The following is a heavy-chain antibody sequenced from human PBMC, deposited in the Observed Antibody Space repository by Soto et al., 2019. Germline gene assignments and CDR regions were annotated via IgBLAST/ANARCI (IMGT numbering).Heavy chain of an antibody. D-gene: IGHD1-26*01. CDR3: AKSPSYPVHFDY. V-gene: IGHV3-30*18. CDR2: ISYDGSNK. CDR1: GFTFSSYG. Sequence: QVQLVESGGGVVQPGRSLRLCCAASGFTFSSYGMHWVRQAPGKGLEWVAVISYDGSNKYYADSVKGRFTISRDNSKNTLYLQMNSLRAEDTAVYYCAKSPSYPVHFDYWGQGTLVTVSS. J-gene: IGHJ4*02.